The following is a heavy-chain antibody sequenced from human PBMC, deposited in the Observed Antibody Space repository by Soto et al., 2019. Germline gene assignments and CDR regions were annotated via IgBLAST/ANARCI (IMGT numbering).Heavy chain of an antibody. D-gene: IGHD5-12*01. Sequence: PSETLSLTCTVSGGSISSYYWSWIRQPPGKGLEWIGYIYYSGSTNYNPSLKSRVTISVDTSKNQFSLKLSSVTAADTAVYYCARGGGYDYNYYYGMDVWGQGTTVTV. CDR1: GGSISSYY. J-gene: IGHJ6*02. V-gene: IGHV4-59*01. CDR3: ARGGGYDYNYYYGMDV. CDR2: IYYSGST.